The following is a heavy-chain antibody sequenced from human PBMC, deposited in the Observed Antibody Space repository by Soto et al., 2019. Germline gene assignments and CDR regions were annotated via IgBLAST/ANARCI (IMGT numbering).Heavy chain of an antibody. CDR2: ISSGSSYI. D-gene: IGHD2-21*02. CDR3: ARAPVYCGGDCYALDY. V-gene: IGHV3-21*01. CDR1: GFTFSSYS. Sequence: GGSLRLSCAASGFTFSSYSMNWVRQAPGKGLEWVSSISSGSSYIYYADSVKGRFTISRDNAKNSLYLQMNSLRAEDTAVYYCARAPVYCGGDCYALDYWGQGTLVTVSS. J-gene: IGHJ4*02.